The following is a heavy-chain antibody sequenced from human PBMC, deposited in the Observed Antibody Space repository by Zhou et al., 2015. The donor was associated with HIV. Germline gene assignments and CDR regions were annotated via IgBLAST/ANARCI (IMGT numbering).Heavy chain of an antibody. D-gene: IGHD3-22*01. V-gene: IGHV1-18*04. CDR3: ARDDSSGYHSFDY. Sequence: QVHVEQSGAEVEKPGASVKVSCKTSGYNFVTFHLHWVRQARGQGLEWMGWINPDSGTTNYAQKFQGRVTMTTDTSTSTGYMELRSLRSDDTATYFCARDDSSGYHSFDYWGQGTLVTVS. CDR2: INPDSGTT. J-gene: IGHJ4*02. CDR1: GYNFVTFH.